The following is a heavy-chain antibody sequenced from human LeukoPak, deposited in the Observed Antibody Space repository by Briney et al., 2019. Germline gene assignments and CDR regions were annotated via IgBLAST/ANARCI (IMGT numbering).Heavy chain of an antibody. J-gene: IGHJ5*02. CDR3: ATYCSGGSCXXXDP. CDR2: ISGSGGGT. D-gene: IGHD2-15*01. V-gene: IGHV3-23*01. Sequence: GGSLRLSCAASGFTFSSYWMHWVRQAPGKGLEWVSAISGSGGGTYYADSVKGRFTISRDNSKNTLYLQMNSLRAEDTAVYYCATYCSGGSCXXXDPWGQGTLVTVSS. CDR1: GFTFSSYW.